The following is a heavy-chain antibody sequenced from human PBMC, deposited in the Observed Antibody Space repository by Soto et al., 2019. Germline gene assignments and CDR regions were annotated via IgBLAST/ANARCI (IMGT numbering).Heavy chain of an antibody. V-gene: IGHV1-18*01. Sequence: GASVKVSCKASGDTLTTYGITWVRQAPGQGLEWMGWINAYNGNTNYAQNLQGRVTMTTDTSTSTAYMELRSLRSDDTAVYYCARPQGNFFDYWGQGTLVTVSS. J-gene: IGHJ4*02. CDR2: INAYNGNT. CDR1: GDTLTTYG. D-gene: IGHD3-10*01. CDR3: ARPQGNFFDY.